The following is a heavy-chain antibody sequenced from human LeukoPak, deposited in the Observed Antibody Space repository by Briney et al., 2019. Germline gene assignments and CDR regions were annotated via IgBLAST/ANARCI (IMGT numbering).Heavy chain of an antibody. CDR3: ARLDYYGSGSYSEVTGPFDY. Sequence: SETLTLTCAVYGGSFSGYYWSWIRQPPGKGLEWIGEINHSGSTNYNPSLKSRVTISVDTSKNQFSLKLSSVTAADTAVYYCARLDYYGSGSYSEVTGPFDYWGQGTLVTVSS. V-gene: IGHV4-34*01. J-gene: IGHJ4*02. D-gene: IGHD3-10*01. CDR2: INHSGST. CDR1: GGSFSGYY.